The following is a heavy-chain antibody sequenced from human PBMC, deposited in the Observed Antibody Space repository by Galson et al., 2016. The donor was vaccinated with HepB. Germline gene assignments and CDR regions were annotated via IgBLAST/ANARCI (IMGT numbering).Heavy chain of an antibody. V-gene: IGHV3-23*01. J-gene: IGHJ4*02. Sequence: SLRLSCAASEFTFTAYVMSWVRQAPGKGLEWVSAFGGGNTKYADSVKGRFTISGDNSKNTVYLQMNSLRVEDTAVYYCATRVITMIRGVVDYWGQGTLVTVSS. CDR2: FGGGNT. CDR1: EFTFTAYV. CDR3: ATRVITMIRGVVDY. D-gene: IGHD3-10*01.